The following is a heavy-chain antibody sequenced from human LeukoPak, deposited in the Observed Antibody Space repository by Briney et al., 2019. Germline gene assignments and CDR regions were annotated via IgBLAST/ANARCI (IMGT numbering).Heavy chain of an antibody. D-gene: IGHD3-9*01. CDR1: GYTFTGYF. Sequence: GASVRVSCKASGYTFTGYFMHWVRQAPGQGLDWMGWINPNTGGTKYAQKFQGRVPMTRDTSIGTAYMELSTVTSDDTAVYFCARVHATGYFSLDLGYWGQGTLVTVSS. J-gene: IGHJ4*02. V-gene: IGHV1-2*02. CDR2: INPNTGGT. CDR3: ARVHATGYFSLDLGY.